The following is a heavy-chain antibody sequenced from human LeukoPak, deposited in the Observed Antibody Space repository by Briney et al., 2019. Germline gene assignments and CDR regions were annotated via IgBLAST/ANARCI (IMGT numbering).Heavy chain of an antibody. CDR2: ISANNGNT. Sequence: ASVKVSCKASGGTFSSYAISWVRQAPGQGLEWRGWISANNGNTNYAQKLQGRVTRTTDTSTSTAYMELRSLRSDDTAVYYCARVRYQLLSSFVYYYYGMDVWGQGTTVTVSS. D-gene: IGHD2-2*01. V-gene: IGHV1-18*01. CDR1: GGTFSSYA. J-gene: IGHJ6*02. CDR3: ARVRYQLLSSFVYYYYGMDV.